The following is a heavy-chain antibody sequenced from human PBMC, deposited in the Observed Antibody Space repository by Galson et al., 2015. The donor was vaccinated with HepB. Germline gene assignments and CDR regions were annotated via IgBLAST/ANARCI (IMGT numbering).Heavy chain of an antibody. J-gene: IGHJ4*02. V-gene: IGHV1-58*01. D-gene: IGHD6-19*01. CDR3: ARASVGGWAHSFDY. CDR2: IVVGSGNT. Sequence: SVKVSCKASGFTFTSSAVQWVRQARGQRLEWIGWIVVGSGNTNYAQKFQERVTITRDMSTSTAYMELRSLRSDDTAVYYCARASVGGWAHSFDYWGQGTLVTVSS. CDR1: GFTFTSSA.